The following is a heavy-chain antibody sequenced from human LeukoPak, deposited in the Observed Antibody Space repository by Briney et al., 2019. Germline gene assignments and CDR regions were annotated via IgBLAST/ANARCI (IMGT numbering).Heavy chain of an antibody. J-gene: IGHJ3*02. D-gene: IGHD1-26*01. CDR2: IGVAGDT. Sequence: PGGSLRLSCAASGFTFSLYEIHWVRQLPGIGLECVSAIGVAGDTFYSASVKGRFTISRENARNSLYLEMNNLRAGDTAVYYCVRESAGMGVKAYDIWGQGIMVTVSS. V-gene: IGHV3-13*01. CDR3: VRESAGMGVKAYDI. CDR1: GFTFSLYE.